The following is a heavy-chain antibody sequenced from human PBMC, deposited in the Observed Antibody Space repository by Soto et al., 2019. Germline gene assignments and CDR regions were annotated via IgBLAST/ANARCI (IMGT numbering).Heavy chain of an antibody. J-gene: IGHJ6*02. CDR2: ISYSGVST. Sequence: GGSLRLSCAASEFTFSTYAMSWVRQAPGKGLEWVSGISYSGVSTYYADSVQGRFTISRDNSKNTLYLQMNSLRAEDTAVYYCAIYIGGTPFSNFYGMDVWGQGITVTVSS. D-gene: IGHD2-15*01. CDR1: EFTFSTYA. V-gene: IGHV3-23*01. CDR3: AIYIGGTPFSNFYGMDV.